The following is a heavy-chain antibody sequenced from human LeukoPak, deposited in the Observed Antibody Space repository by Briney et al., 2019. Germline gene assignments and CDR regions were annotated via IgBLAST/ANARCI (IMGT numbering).Heavy chain of an antibody. CDR2: ISGSGGST. CDR3: AKVLEYYDFWCGYYIDY. D-gene: IGHD3-3*01. Sequence: GGSLRLSCAASGFSFSNYAMSWVRQAPGKGLEWVSAISGSGGSTYYADSVKGRFIISRDYSKNTLFLQMNSLSAEDTAVYYCAKVLEYYDFWCGYYIDYWGQGTLVTVSS. V-gene: IGHV3-23*01. CDR1: GFSFSNYA. J-gene: IGHJ4*02.